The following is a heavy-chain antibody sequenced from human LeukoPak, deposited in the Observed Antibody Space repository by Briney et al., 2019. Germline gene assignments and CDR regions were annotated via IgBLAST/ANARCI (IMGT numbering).Heavy chain of an antibody. CDR3: ARDDVAWNDVHWFDP. D-gene: IGHD1-1*01. CDR1: GFTFSYYT. V-gene: IGHV3-21*01. Sequence: GGSLRLSCAAYGFTFSYYTMNWVRQAPGKGLEWVSSINSIGSYMYYADSVKGRFTISRDNAKDSLYLQMSSLRAEDTAVYYCARDDVAWNDVHWFDPWGQGTMVTVSS. J-gene: IGHJ5*02. CDR2: INSIGSYM.